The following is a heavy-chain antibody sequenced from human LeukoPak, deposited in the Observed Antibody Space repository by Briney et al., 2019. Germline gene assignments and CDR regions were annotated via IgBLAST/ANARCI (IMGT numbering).Heavy chain of an antibody. D-gene: IGHD6-19*01. CDR2: IYYSGNT. V-gene: IGHV4-59*01. CDR3: ARDLAYRSSLRGTFDI. J-gene: IGHJ3*02. Sequence: SQTLSLTCTVSGGSISNYFWSWIRQAPGKGLEYIGFIYYSGNTNYNPSFKSRVTISVDTSKKQFSLKLSSVTAADTAVYYCARDLAYRSSLRGTFDIWGQGTKVTVSS. CDR1: GGSISNYF.